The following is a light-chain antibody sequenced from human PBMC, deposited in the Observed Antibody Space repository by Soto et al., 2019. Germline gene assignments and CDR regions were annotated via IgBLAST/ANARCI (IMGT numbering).Light chain of an antibody. Sequence: DIQMTQSPSSLSASVGDRVTITCQASQGISNYLAWYQQTPGKVPKLLIYTASTLQSGVPSRFSGSGSGTDFTLTISSLQPEDVATYYCQKYNSALTFGQGTRLENK. CDR3: QKYNSALT. J-gene: IGKJ5*01. V-gene: IGKV1-27*01. CDR1: QGISNY. CDR2: TAS.